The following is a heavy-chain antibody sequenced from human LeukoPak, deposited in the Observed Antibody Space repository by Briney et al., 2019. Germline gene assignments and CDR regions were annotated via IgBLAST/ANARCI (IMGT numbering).Heavy chain of an antibody. D-gene: IGHD2-2*02. J-gene: IGHJ4*02. V-gene: IGHV3-48*01. CDR2: ISGGSGTI. CDR3: ARGYCSSTSCYRYFDY. Sequence: GGSLRLSCAASGFTFSSYSMNWVRQAPGKGLEWVSYISGGSGTIYYADSVKGRFTISRDNAKNSLYLQMNSLRAEDTAVYYCARGYCSSTSCYRYFDYWGQGTLVTASS. CDR1: GFTFSSYS.